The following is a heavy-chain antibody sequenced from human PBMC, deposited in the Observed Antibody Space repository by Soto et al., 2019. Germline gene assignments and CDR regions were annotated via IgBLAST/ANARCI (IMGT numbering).Heavy chain of an antibody. D-gene: IGHD3-10*01. CDR2: VYWSDEK. Sequence: SGPTLVNPTQTLTLTCTFSGFSLKSSGVGVAWIRQPPGQALEWLALVYWSDEKRYSPSLKNRLTITKDTSKNEVVLTMTNMDPLDTATYYCAHKADYFATGTYYNVRWFDPWGQGILVTVSS. J-gene: IGHJ5*02. V-gene: IGHV2-5*01. CDR1: GFSLKSSGVG. CDR3: AHKADYFATGTYYNVRWFDP.